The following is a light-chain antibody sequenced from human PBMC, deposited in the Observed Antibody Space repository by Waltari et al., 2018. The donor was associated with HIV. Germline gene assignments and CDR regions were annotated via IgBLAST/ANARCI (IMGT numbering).Light chain of an antibody. CDR1: SSNIGAGHD. CDR3: QSYDSSLSGSI. V-gene: IGLV1-40*01. CDR2: GNI. J-gene: IGLJ2*01. Sequence: QSVLTQPPSVSGAPGQRVTISCTGSSSNIGAGHDVHWYQQLPGTAPKLLLNGNIKRPSGVPDRFSDSKSGPSASLAITGLQAEDEADYYCQSYDSSLSGSIFGGGTKLTVL.